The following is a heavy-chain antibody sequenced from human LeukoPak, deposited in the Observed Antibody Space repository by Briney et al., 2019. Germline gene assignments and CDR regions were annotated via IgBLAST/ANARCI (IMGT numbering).Heavy chain of an antibody. V-gene: IGHV3-15*01. Sequence: GGSLRLSRAASGFTFSNAWMSWVRQAPGKGLERVGRIKSKTDGGTTDYAAPVKGRFSISRDDSKNTLYLQMNSLKTEDTAMYYCTAPLRIYGMDVWGQGTTVTVSS. J-gene: IGHJ6*02. CDR2: IKSKTDGGTT. CDR1: GFTFSNAW. CDR3: TAPLRIYGMDV. D-gene: IGHD4-17*01.